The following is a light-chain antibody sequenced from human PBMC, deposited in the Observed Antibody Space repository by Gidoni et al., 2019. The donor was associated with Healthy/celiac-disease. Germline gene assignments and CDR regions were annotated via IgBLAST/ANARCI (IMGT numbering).Light chain of an antibody. J-gene: IGKJ4*01. CDR2: AAS. CDR1: QSISSY. CDR3: QQSYSTPHT. Sequence: EIHLIKSPSSLSASVGDRVTITCRASQSISSYLNWYPQKPGKAPKLLIYAASSLQSGVPSRFSGSGSGTDFTLTISSLQPEDFATYYCQQSYSTPHTFXGXTKVEIK. V-gene: IGKV1-39*01.